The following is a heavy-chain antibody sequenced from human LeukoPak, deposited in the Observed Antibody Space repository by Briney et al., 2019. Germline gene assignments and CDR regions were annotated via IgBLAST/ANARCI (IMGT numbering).Heavy chain of an antibody. V-gene: IGHV3-7*01. CDR3: ARDYSSSWYYFDY. J-gene: IGHJ4*02. CDR1: GFTFSSYW. CDR2: IKQDGSEK. D-gene: IGHD6-13*01. Sequence: PGGSLRLSCGASGFTFSSYWMSWVRQAPGKGVEWVANIKQDGSEKYYEDSVKGRFTIDRDNAKNSLYLQMNSLRAEDTAVYYCARDYSSSWYYFDYWGQGTLVTVSS.